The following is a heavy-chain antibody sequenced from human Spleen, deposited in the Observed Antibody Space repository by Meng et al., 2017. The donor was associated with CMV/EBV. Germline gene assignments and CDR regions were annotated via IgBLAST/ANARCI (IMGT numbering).Heavy chain of an antibody. J-gene: IGHJ4*02. D-gene: IGHD3-16*01. V-gene: IGHV3-23*01. CDR1: GFPFSSYA. Sequence: EVQLLESXGGLVQRGGCLGLSGAAPGFPFSSYAMGWVRQAPGKGLEWVSAISGSGGSTYYADSVKGRFTISRDNSKNTLYLQMNSLRAEDTAVYYCAKGYDYVWGKVGYYFDDWGQGTLVTVSS. CDR2: ISGSGGST. CDR3: AKGYDYVWGKVGYYFDD.